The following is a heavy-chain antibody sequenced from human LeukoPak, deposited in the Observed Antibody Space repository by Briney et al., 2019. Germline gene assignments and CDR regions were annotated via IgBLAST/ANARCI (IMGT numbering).Heavy chain of an antibody. D-gene: IGHD3-9*01. CDR1: GFTFSSYS. CDR2: ISSSSSTI. J-gene: IGHJ3*02. Sequence: GGSLRLSCAASGFTFSSYSMNWVRQAPGKGLEWVSYISSSSSTIYYADSVKGRFTISRDNAKNSLYLQMNSLRAEDTAVYYCARDRYFDWLGAFDIWGQGTMVTVSS. CDR3: ARDRYFDWLGAFDI. V-gene: IGHV3-48*04.